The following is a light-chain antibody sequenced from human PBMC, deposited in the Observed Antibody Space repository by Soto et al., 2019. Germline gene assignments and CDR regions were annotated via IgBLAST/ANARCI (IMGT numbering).Light chain of an antibody. J-gene: IGLJ1*01. V-gene: IGLV2-14*03. CDR3: SSYTSSSTEV. CDR2: DVS. CDR1: SSDVGAYIY. Sequence: QSALTQPASVSGSPGQSIAISCTGTSSDVGAYIYVSWYQQHPGRAPKLIIYDVSSRPSGVSNRFSGSKSGNTASLTISGLQAEDEADYYCSSYTSSSTEVFGTGTQLTVL.